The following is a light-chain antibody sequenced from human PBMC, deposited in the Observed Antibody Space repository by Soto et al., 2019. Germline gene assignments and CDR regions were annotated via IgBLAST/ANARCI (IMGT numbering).Light chain of an antibody. CDR1: QSVRSSY. V-gene: IGKV3-20*01. Sequence: EIVLTQSPDTLSLSPGERATLSCRARQSVRSSYLAWYQQKPGQAPRLLIYGASRRATGIPDRFSGIGSGTDFTLTISRLEPEDFVVYYCQQYGSSLVTFGGGTKVEI. CDR3: QQYGSSLVT. CDR2: GAS. J-gene: IGKJ4*01.